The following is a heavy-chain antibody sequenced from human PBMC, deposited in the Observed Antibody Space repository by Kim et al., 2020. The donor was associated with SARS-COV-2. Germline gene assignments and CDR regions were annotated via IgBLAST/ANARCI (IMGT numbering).Heavy chain of an antibody. J-gene: IGHJ6*02. CDR3: ARLGGDTAMPYYYYGMDV. CDR1: GYSFTSYW. V-gene: IGHV5-10-1*01. CDR2: IDPSDSYT. D-gene: IGHD5-18*01. Sequence: GESLKISCKGSGYSFTSYWINWVRQMPGKGLEWMGRIDPSDSYTNYSPSFQGHVTISADKSISTAYLQWSSLKASDTAMYYCARLGGDTAMPYYYYGMDVWGQGTTVTVPS.